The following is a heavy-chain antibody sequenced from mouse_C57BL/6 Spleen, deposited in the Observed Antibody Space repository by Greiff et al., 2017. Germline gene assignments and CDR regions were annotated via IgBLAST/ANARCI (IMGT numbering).Heavy chain of an antibody. D-gene: IGHD2-1*01. Sequence: EVQLQQSGAELVKPGASVKLSCTASGFNIKDYYMHWVKQRTEQGLEWIGRIDPEAGGPNYAPKFPGQATITADTSSITAYMQLSSQTSWDTSVYYCARGNYYAMDYWGQGTTVTVSS. CDR1: GFNIKDYY. V-gene: IGHV14-2*01. J-gene: IGHJ4*01. CDR2: IDPEAGGP. CDR3: ARGNYYAMDY.